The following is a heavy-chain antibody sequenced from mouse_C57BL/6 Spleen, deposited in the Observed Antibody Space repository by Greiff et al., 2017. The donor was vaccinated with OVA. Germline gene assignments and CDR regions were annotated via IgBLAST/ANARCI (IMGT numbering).Heavy chain of an antibody. CDR3: ARNFYYGSSYGNAMDD. CDR1: CFSFTSVG. Sequence: VHLVESGPGLVQPSQCLSITCPVSCFSFTSVGVHWVRPSPGKGLVWLGVIWSGGSTEDNAAFIYSLSISKDNAESQVFFKMNSLPADDTAIYYGARNFYYGSSYGNAMDDWGKGTSVTVSS. CDR2: IWSGGST. D-gene: IGHD1-1*01. J-gene: IGHJ4*01. V-gene: IGHV2-2*01.